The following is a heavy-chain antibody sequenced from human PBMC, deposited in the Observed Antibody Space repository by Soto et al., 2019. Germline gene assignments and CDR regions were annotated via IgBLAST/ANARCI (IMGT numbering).Heavy chain of an antibody. CDR2: ISYDGSNK. CDR3: ASYVWGSYRPDAFDI. D-gene: IGHD3-16*02. Sequence: PGGSLRLSCAASGFTFSSYAMHWVRQAPGKGLEWVAVISYDGSNKYYADSVKGRFTISRDNSKNTLYLQMNSLRAEVTAVYYCASYVWGSYRPDAFDIWGQGTMVTVSS. V-gene: IGHV3-30-3*01. CDR1: GFTFSSYA. J-gene: IGHJ3*02.